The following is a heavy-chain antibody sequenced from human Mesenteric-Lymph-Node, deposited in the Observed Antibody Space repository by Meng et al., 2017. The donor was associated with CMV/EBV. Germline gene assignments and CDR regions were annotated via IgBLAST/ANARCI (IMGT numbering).Heavy chain of an antibody. CDR2: INSDGSST. D-gene: IGHD5-12*01. V-gene: IGHV3-74*01. CDR1: GFTFSSYW. CDR3: ARESGYDSHYGLDV. Sequence: GGSLRLSCAASGFTFSSYWMHWVRQAPGKGLVWVSHINSDGSSTNYADSVKGRFTISRDNAKNTLYLQMNSLRVEDTAVYYCARESGYDSHYGLDVWGHGTTVTVSS. J-gene: IGHJ6*02.